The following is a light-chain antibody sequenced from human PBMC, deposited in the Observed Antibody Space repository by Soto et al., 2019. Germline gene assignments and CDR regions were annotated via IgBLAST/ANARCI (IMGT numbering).Light chain of an antibody. CDR2: DVS. CDR1: SSDVGGYNY. CDR3: SSYTSSSLYV. Sequence: QSALTQPASVSGSPGQSITISCTGTSSDVGGYNYVSWYQQHPGKAPKLMIYDVSYRPSGVSDRFSGSKSGNTASLTISGLQAEDEADYYCSSYTSSSLYVXGTGTKVTVL. J-gene: IGLJ1*01. V-gene: IGLV2-14*03.